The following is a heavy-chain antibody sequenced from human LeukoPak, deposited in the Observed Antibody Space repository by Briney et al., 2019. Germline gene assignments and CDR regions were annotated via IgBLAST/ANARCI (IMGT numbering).Heavy chain of an antibody. CDR2: ISWNSGSI. Sequence: PGRSLRLSCAASGFTFDDYAMHWVRQAPGKGLEWVSGISWNSGSIGYADSVKGRFTISRDNSKNTLYLQMNSLRAEDTAVYYCAKRPPGNDYWGQGTLVTVSS. J-gene: IGHJ4*02. V-gene: IGHV3-9*01. CDR1: GFTFDDYA. CDR3: AKRPPGNDY.